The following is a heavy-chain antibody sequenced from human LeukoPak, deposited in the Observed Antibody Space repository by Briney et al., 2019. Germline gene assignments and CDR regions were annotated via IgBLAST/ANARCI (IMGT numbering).Heavy chain of an antibody. D-gene: IGHD3-9*01. V-gene: IGHV3-23*01. CDR2: ISGSGGST. J-gene: IGHJ4*02. Sequence: GGSLRLSCAASGFTFSSYAMSWVRQAPGKGLEWVSAISGSGGSTYYADSVKGRFTISRDNSKNTLYLQMNSLRAEDTAVYYCAKVQRDYDILTGFDYWGQGTLVTVSS. CDR3: AKVQRDYDILTGFDY. CDR1: GFTFSSYA.